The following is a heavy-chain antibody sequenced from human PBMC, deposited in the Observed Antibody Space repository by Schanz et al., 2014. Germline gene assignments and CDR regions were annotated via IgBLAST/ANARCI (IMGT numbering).Heavy chain of an antibody. V-gene: IGHV7-4-1*02. J-gene: IGHJ6*02. CDR3: ARARYGLDV. CDR2: INPTTGKP. Sequence: QLVQSGSEFRKPGASVKVSCKASGYIFSSYAIHWVRQAPGQGLEWMGWINPTTGKPGYAQGLTGSFVLSFDTSVRTAYLQISGLKAADTAVYYCARARYGLDVWGQGTTVTVSS. CDR1: GYIFSSYA.